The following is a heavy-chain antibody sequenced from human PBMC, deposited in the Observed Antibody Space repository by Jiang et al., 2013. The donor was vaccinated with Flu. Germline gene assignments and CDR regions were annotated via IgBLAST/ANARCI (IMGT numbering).Heavy chain of an antibody. D-gene: IGHD3-22*01. Sequence: GPGLVKPSETLSLTCTVSGGSISSYYWSWIRQPPGKGLEWIGYIYYSGSTNYNPSLKSRVTISVDTSKNQFSLKLSSVTAAGTAVYYCARHHPNYYDSSGYYLDYWGQGTLVTVSS. CDR2: IYYSGST. V-gene: IGHV4-59*08. CDR3: ARHHPNYYDSSGYYLDY. J-gene: IGHJ4*02. CDR1: GGSISSYY.